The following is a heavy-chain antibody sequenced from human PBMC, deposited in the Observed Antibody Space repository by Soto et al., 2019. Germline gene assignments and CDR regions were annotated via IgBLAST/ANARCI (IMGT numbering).Heavy chain of an antibody. J-gene: IGHJ6*03. CDR1: GGSISSYY. Sequence: LSLTCTVSGGSISSYYWSWIRQPPGKGLEWIGYIYYSGSTNYNPSLKSRVTISVDTPKNQFSLKLSSVTAADTAVYYCARKGYYMDVWGKGTTVTVSS. CDR3: ARKGYYMDV. CDR2: IYYSGST. V-gene: IGHV4-59*08.